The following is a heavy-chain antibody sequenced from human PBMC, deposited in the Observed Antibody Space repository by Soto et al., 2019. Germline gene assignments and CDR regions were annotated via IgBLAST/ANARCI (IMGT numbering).Heavy chain of an antibody. CDR1: GYTFDSYY. Sequence: QVQLVQSGAEVKKPGASVKVSCKASGYTFDSYYIHWVRQAPGQRLEGMGLINPDGGGTSYAQNLRGRVTMTRDTSTSTVYMELSSLRSEDTAMYYCARDPYCGGDCYHFDFWGQGTLVTVSS. J-gene: IGHJ4*02. D-gene: IGHD2-21*02. CDR3: ARDPYCGGDCYHFDF. V-gene: IGHV1-46*02. CDR2: INPDGGGT.